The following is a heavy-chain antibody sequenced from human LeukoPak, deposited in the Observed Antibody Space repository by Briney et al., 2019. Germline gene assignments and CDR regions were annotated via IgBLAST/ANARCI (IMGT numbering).Heavy chain of an antibody. CDR1: GGSISSYY. V-gene: IGHV4-59*01. D-gene: IGHD6-6*01. Sequence: SETLSLTCTVSGGSISSYYWSWIRQPPGKGLEWIGYIYYSGSTNYNPSLKSRVTISVDTSKNQFSLKLSSVTAADTAVHYCARDRGSSSSRSYYYYYMDVWGKGTTVTVSS. J-gene: IGHJ6*03. CDR2: IYYSGST. CDR3: ARDRGSSSSRSYYYYYMDV.